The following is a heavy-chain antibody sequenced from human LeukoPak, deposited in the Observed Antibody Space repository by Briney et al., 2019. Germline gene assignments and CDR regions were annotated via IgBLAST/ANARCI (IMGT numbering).Heavy chain of an antibody. D-gene: IGHD3-16*01. CDR3: ARETSQKGAHYMDV. Sequence: PSETLSLTCTVSGGSISSSSYYWGWIRQPPGKGLEWIGSIYYSGSTYYNPSLKSRVTISVDTSKNQFSLKLSSVTAADTAVYYCARETSQKGAHYMDVWGKGTTITISS. CDR2: IYYSGST. J-gene: IGHJ6*03. CDR1: GGSISSSSYY. V-gene: IGHV4-39*07.